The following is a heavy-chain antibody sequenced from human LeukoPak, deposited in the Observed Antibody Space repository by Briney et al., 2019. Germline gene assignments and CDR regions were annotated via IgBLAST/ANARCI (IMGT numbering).Heavy chain of an antibody. D-gene: IGHD4-17*01. CDR3: ARTATVTAYTFDY. CDR2: IIPIFGTA. J-gene: IGHJ4*02. V-gene: IGHV1-69*13. CDR1: GGTFSSYA. Sequence: GASVKVSCKASGGTFSSYAISWVRQAPGQGLEWMGGIIPIFGTANYAQKFQGRVTITADESTSTAYMELSSLRSEDTAVYYCARTATVTAYTFDYWGQGTLVTVSS.